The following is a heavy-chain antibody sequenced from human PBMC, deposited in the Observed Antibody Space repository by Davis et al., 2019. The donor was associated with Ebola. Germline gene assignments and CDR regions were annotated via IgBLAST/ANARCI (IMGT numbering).Heavy chain of an antibody. CDR1: GFTFSSYS. Sequence: GESLKISCAASGFTFSSYSMNWVRQAPGKGLEWVSYISSSSSTIYYAGSVKGRFTISRDNAKNSLYLQMNSLRDEDTAVYYCARAVNYYYYGMDVWGQGTTVTVSS. V-gene: IGHV3-48*02. CDR2: ISSSSSTI. D-gene: IGHD3-16*02. CDR3: ARAVNYYYYGMDV. J-gene: IGHJ6*02.